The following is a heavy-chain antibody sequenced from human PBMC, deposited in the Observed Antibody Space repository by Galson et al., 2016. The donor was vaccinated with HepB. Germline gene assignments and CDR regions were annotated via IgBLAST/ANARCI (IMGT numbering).Heavy chain of an antibody. CDR3: ARRMAVAYDFDY. Sequence: SETLSLTCAVYGGSFSGYYWGWIRQPPGKGLEWIGEINHSGSTNYNPSLKSRVTISVDTSKNQFSLKLSSVTAADTAAYYCARRMAVAYDFDYWGQGTLVTVSS. J-gene: IGHJ4*02. CDR2: INHSGST. V-gene: IGHV4-34*01. CDR1: GGSFSGYY. D-gene: IGHD6-19*01.